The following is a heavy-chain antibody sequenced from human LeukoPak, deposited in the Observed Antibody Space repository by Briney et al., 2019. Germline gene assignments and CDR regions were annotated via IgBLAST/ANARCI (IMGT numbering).Heavy chain of an antibody. Sequence: GGSLSLSCAASGFTFSSYSMNWVRQAPGKGLEWVSSISSSSGYIYYADSVKGRFTISRDNAKNSLYLQMNSLRAEDTAVYYCARDQLAYSGYDTLFDYWGQGSLVTVSS. V-gene: IGHV3-21*01. CDR3: ARDQLAYSGYDTLFDY. CDR2: ISSSSGYI. D-gene: IGHD5-12*01. CDR1: GFTFSSYS. J-gene: IGHJ4*02.